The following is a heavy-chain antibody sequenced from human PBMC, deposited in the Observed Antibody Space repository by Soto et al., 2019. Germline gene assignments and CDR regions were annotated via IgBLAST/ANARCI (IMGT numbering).Heavy chain of an antibody. V-gene: IGHV3-9*02. CDR2: ISWNNGSI. CDR3: ATGPGGYCTTGVCSPYYYYYYMDV. Sequence: EVQLVESGGRLVQPGRSLRLSCAASGFTSDEYAMHWVRQVPGKGLEWVSSISWNNGSIDYADSVKGRFTISRDNAKNSLYLQMNSLRAEDTALYYCATGPGGYCTTGVCSPYYYYYYMDVWGRGTTVTVSS. J-gene: IGHJ6*03. CDR1: GFTSDEYA. D-gene: IGHD2-8*01.